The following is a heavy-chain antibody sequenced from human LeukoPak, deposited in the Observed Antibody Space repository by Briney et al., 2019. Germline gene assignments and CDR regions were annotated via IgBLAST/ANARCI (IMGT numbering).Heavy chain of an antibody. CDR1: GYTFTSHY. CDR2: IDPSGGST. D-gene: IGHD5-24*01. J-gene: IGHJ5*02. CDR3: ARDNSVRDEAWWFYP. Sequence: ASVKVSCKTSGYTFTSHYIHWVRQAPGQGLEWMGLIDPSGGSTSYAQNFQGRVTMTRDTSTSTVYMELSSLRSEDTAVYYCARDNSVRDEAWWFYPWGQGTLVTVSS. V-gene: IGHV1-46*01.